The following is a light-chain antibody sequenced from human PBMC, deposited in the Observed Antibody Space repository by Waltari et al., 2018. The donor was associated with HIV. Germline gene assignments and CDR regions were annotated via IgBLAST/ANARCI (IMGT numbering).Light chain of an antibody. CDR1: QSVSSS. V-gene: IGKV3-15*01. CDR3: QQYNNWPPKT. Sequence: EIVMTQSPATLSVSPGERATLSCRASQSVSSSLAWYQQKPGQAPRLLIYGASTRASGITARFSGSGSGTEFTLIISSLQSEDCALYYCQQYNNWPPKTFGQGTKVEIK. CDR2: GAS. J-gene: IGKJ1*01.